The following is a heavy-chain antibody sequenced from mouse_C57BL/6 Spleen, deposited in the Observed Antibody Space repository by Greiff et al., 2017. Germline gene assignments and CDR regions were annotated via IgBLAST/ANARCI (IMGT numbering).Heavy chain of an antibody. CDR3: AKTSYGSSSY. Sequence: DVKLVESGPGLVKPSQSLSLTCSVTGYSITSGYYWNWIRQFPGNKLEWMGYISYDGSNNYNPSLKNRISITRDTSKNQFFLKLNSVTTEDTATYYCAKTSYGSSSYWGQGTSVTVSS. D-gene: IGHD1-1*01. V-gene: IGHV3-6*01. J-gene: IGHJ4*01. CDR2: ISYDGSN. CDR1: GYSITSGYY.